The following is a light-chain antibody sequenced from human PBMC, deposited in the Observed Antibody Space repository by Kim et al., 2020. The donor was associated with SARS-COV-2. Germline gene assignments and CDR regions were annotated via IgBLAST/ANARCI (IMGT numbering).Light chain of an antibody. J-gene: IGLJ3*02. V-gene: IGLV2-8*01. CDR2: EVS. Sequence: GQSVTISCTGTSSDVGGYNYVSWYQQHPGKVPKLMIYEVSKRPSGVPDRFSGSKSGNTASLTVSGLQAEDEADYYCNSYAGSNNWVFGGGTQLTVL. CDR3: NSYAGSNNWV. CDR1: SSDVGGYNY.